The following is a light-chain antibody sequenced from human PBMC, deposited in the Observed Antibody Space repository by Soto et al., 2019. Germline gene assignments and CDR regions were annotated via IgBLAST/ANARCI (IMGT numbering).Light chain of an antibody. V-gene: IGKV3-11*01. CDR3: QQRSNRPPIT. Sequence: EIVLTHSPATLSLSPGERATLSCRASQSVSIKLAWYQQKPGQAPRLLXYDASNRATGIPARFSGSGSGTDYTLTISSLEPEDFSVYYCQQRSNRPPITFGQGTRLEIK. J-gene: IGKJ5*01. CDR1: QSVSIK. CDR2: DAS.